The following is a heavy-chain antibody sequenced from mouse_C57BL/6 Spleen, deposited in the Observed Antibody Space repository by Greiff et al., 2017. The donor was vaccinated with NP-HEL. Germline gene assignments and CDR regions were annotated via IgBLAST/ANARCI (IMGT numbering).Heavy chain of an antibody. V-gene: IGHV1-26*01. CDR3: ASAFGLYYFDY. D-gene: IGHD6-2*01. CDR2: INPNNGGT. J-gene: IGHJ2*01. CDR1: GYTFTDYY. Sequence: EVQLQQSGPELVKPGASVKISCKAAGYTFTDYYMNWVKQSHGKSLEWIGDINPNNGGTSYKQKFKGKATLTVDKSSSTAYMELRSLTSEDSAVYYCASAFGLYYFDYWGQGTTLTVSS.